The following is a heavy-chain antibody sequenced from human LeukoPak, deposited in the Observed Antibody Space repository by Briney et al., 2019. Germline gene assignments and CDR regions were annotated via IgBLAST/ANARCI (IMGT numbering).Heavy chain of an antibody. CDR3: ARGRGSYGY. J-gene: IGHJ4*02. CDR2: INHSGST. Sequence: SETLSLACAVYGGSFSGYYWSWIRQPPGKGLEWIGEINHSGSTNYNPSLKSRVTISVDTSKNQFSLKLSSVTAADTAVYYCARGRGSYGYWGQGTLVTVSS. CDR1: GGSFSGYY. D-gene: IGHD1-26*01. V-gene: IGHV4-34*01.